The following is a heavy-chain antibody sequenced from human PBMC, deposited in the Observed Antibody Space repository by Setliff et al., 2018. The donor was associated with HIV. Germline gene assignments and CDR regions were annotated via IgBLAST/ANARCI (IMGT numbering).Heavy chain of an antibody. V-gene: IGHV1-18*01. CDR1: GYTFTSYG. CDR3: ARDGVCSGGSCYPAGLLDY. Sequence: ASVKVSCKASGYTFTSYGISWVRQAPGQGLEWMGWISAYNGNTNYAQKLQGRVTMTTDTSTSTAYMELRSLRSDDTAVYYCARDGVCSGGSCYPAGLLDYWGQGTLVTVSS. CDR2: ISAYNGNT. J-gene: IGHJ4*02. D-gene: IGHD2-15*01.